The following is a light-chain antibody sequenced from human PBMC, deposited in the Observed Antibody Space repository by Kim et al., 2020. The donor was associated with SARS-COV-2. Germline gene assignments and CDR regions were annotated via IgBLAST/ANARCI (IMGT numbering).Light chain of an antibody. CDR1: QSVNSY. V-gene: IGKV3-11*01. CDR3: QQRSNWPPS. J-gene: IGKJ5*01. Sequence: PGERATRSCRASQSVNSYLAWYQQKPGQAPRLLIYDASNRATGIPARFSGSGSGTDFTLTISSLEPEDFAVYYCQQRSNWPPSFGQGTRLEIK. CDR2: DAS.